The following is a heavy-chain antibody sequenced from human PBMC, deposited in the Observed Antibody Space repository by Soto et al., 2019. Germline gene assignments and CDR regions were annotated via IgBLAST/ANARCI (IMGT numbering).Heavy chain of an antibody. V-gene: IGHV4-59*03. Sequence: SETLSLTCVVSGGSITSYHWRWIRQFPGKGLEWIAYTSYTGNTNYNPSLQSRVTISMDTSKNQLSLKLTSMTAADTAVYYCAKSLKYCGGDCYSEIDCWGQGTLVTVSS. CDR2: TSYTGNT. CDR3: AKSLKYCGGDCYSEIDC. CDR1: GGSITSYH. J-gene: IGHJ4*02. D-gene: IGHD2-21*02.